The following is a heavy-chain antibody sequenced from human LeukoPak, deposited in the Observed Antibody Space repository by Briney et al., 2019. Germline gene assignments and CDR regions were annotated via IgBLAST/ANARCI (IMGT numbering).Heavy chain of an antibody. D-gene: IGHD1-26*01. CDR1: GYTFTGYY. Sequence: ASVKVSCEASGYTFTGYYMHWVRQAPGQGLEWMGWINPNSGGTNYAQKFQGRVTMTRDTSISTAYMELSRLRSDDTAVYYCARGGATTWYYYYMDVWGKGTTVTVSS. J-gene: IGHJ6*03. V-gene: IGHV1-2*02. CDR2: INPNSGGT. CDR3: ARGGATTWYYYYMDV.